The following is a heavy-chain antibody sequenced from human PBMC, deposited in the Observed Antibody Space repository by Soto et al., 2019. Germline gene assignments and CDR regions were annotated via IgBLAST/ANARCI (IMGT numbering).Heavy chain of an antibody. CDR1: GYTFTSYG. J-gene: IGHJ3*02. D-gene: IGHD2-2*01. V-gene: IGHV1-18*01. CDR2: ISTYNGNT. CDR3: ARWDCSSTSCWSNAFDI. Sequence: QVQMVQSGVEVKKPGASVKVSCKASGYTFTSYGISWVRQAPGQGLEWLGWISTYNGNTNYAQKLQGRVTMTTDTSTSIAYMELRSLISDDTAVYYCARWDCSSTSCWSNAFDIWGQGTMVTVSS.